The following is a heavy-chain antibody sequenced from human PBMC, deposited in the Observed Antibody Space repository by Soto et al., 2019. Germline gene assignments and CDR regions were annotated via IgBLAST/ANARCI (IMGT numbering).Heavy chain of an antibody. Sequence: TLYLTCALPGGSVSSASDSLSWLRQPPGKCLEWIGYIYHSGSTYYNPSLKSRVTISVDRSKNQFSLKLSSVTAADTAVYYCARVRRDCSGCSCYFPYNWFDPWGQGNLVTVSS. D-gene: IGHD2-15*01. J-gene: IGHJ5*02. CDR1: GGSVSSASDS. V-gene: IGHV4-30-2*01. CDR3: ARVRRDCSGCSCYFPYNWFDP. CDR2: IYHSGST.